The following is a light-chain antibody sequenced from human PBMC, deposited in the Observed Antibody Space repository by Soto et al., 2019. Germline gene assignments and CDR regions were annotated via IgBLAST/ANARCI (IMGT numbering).Light chain of an antibody. CDR3: QQYNNWPPIT. V-gene: IGKV3-15*01. Sequence: EIVMTQSPATVSVSPGERATLSCRASQSVSSNLAWYQQKPGQAPRLLIYGASTRATGIPARFSGSGSGTELTLTISSLQSEDFAVYYGQQYNNWPPITFGQGTRLEIK. J-gene: IGKJ5*01. CDR1: QSVSSN. CDR2: GAS.